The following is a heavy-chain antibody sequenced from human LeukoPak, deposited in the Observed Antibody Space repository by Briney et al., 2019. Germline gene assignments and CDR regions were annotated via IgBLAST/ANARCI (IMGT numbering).Heavy chain of an antibody. CDR1: GFTFSDYY. CDR3: ARSSFSDILKATGGAFDI. J-gene: IGHJ3*02. CDR2: ISSSGSTI. V-gene: IGHV3-11*01. D-gene: IGHD3-9*01. Sequence: PGGSLRLSCAASGFTFSDYYMSWIRQAPGKGLEWVSYISSSGSTIYYADSVKGRFTISRDNAKNSLYLQMNSLRAEDTAVYYCARSSFSDILKATGGAFDIWGQGTMVTVSS.